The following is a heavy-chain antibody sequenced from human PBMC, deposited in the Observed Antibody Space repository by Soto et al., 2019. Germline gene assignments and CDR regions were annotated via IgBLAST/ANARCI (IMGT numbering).Heavy chain of an antibody. CDR2: IYWDDHK. CDR3: ARDSVACHGMDV. J-gene: IGHJ6*02. V-gene: IGHV2-5*02. CDR1: GFSLSTSGVG. D-gene: IGHD2-21*02. Sequence: QITLKESGPTLVKPTQTLTLTCTFSGFSLSTSGVGVCWIRQPPGKPLEWLGIIYWDDHKRYSPSLKTRLTITKDTAKNELVLTLTTMYSVDTATHYSARDSVACHGMDVSGQRQNVTVS.